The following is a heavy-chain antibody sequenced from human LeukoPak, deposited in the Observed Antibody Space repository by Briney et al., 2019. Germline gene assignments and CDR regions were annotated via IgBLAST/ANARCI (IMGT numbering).Heavy chain of an antibody. Sequence: GESLKISRKGSGYSFTSYWIGWVRQMPGKGLEWMGIIYPADSDTRYSPSFQGQVTISADKSINTAYLQWSSLKASDTAMYYCARPVRAVAGTYYYYYMDVWGKGTTVTVSS. CDR3: ARPVRAVAGTYYYYYMDV. V-gene: IGHV5-51*01. CDR2: IYPADSDT. D-gene: IGHD6-19*01. CDR1: GYSFTSYW. J-gene: IGHJ6*03.